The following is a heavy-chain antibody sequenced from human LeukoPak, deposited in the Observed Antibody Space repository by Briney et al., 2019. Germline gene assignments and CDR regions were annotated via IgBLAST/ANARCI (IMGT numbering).Heavy chain of an antibody. CDR2: INWNGGST. D-gene: IGHD6-13*01. V-gene: IGHV3-20*04. Sequence: PGGSLRLSCAASGFTFDDYGMSWVRQAPGKGLEWVSGINWNGGSTGYADSVKGRFTISRDNAKNSLYLQMNSLRAEDTALYYCARDSSSWYRGGHDYWGQGTLVPVSS. CDR1: GFTFDDYG. J-gene: IGHJ4*02. CDR3: ARDSSSWYRGGHDY.